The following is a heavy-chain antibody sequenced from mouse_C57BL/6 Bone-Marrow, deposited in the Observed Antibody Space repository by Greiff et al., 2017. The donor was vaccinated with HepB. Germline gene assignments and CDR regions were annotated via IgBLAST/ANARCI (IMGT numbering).Heavy chain of an antibody. V-gene: IGHV2-6*01. CDR3: ASGDYGRFAY. Sequence: VQLQQSGPGLVAPSQSLSITCTVSGFSLTSYGVDWVRQSPGKGLEWLGVIWGVGSTNYNSALKSRLSISKDNSKSQVFLKMNSLQTDDTAMYYCASGDYGRFAYWGQGTLVTVSA. CDR2: IWGVGST. J-gene: IGHJ3*01. CDR1: GFSLTSYG. D-gene: IGHD1-1*02.